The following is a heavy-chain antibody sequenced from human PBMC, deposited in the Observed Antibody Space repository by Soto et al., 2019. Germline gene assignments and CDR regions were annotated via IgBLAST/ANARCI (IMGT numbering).Heavy chain of an antibody. CDR1: GGSISSGGYY. Sequence: SETLSLTCTVSGGSISSGGYYWSWIRQHPGKGLERIGYIYYSGSTYYNPSLKSRVTISVDTSKNQFSLKLSSVTAADTAVYYCARVFFGTTVVRSYYYFDYWGQGTLVTVSS. D-gene: IGHD4-17*01. CDR3: ARVFFGTTVVRSYYYFDY. V-gene: IGHV4-31*03. J-gene: IGHJ4*02. CDR2: IYYSGST.